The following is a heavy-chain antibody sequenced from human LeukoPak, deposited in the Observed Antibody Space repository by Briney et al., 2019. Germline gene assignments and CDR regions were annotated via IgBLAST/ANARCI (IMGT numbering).Heavy chain of an antibody. CDR2: IYNSGST. Sequence: SETLSLTCAVYGGSFSGYYWSWIRQPPGKGLEWIGTIYNSGSTYYNASLESRVTISVDTSKNQFSLKLSSVTAADTAVYYCARENVRWLQHDAFDIWGQGTMVTVSS. D-gene: IGHD5-24*01. CDR3: ARENVRWLQHDAFDI. J-gene: IGHJ3*02. CDR1: GGSFSGYY. V-gene: IGHV4-34*01.